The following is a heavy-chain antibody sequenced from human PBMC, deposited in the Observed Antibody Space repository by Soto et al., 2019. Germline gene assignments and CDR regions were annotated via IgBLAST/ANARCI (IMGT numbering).Heavy chain of an antibody. V-gene: IGHV3-30*18. D-gene: IGHD3-10*01. CDR1: GFSFRTFG. CDR2: ISHDGNEK. Sequence: GGSLMLSRSTPGFSFRTFGLHAVPPGPRKGLEWLAAISHDGNEKQYAESVRGRFTISRDNSKNMLYLQMNNPRPEDTAMYFCAKGSQEKVSLYYALDIWGQGTTVTVSS. J-gene: IGHJ6*02. CDR3: AKGSQEKVSLYYALDI.